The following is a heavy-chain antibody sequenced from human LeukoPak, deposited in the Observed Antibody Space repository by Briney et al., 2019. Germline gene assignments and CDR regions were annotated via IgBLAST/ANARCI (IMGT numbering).Heavy chain of an antibody. CDR1: GYTFTDYY. V-gene: IGHV1-2*02. D-gene: IGHD2-2*01. CDR3: ARGCQYQLLIFLYYYMDV. CDR2: INPNSGGT. Sequence: ASVKVSCKASGYTFTDYYIHWVRQAPGHGREWMGWINPNSGGTNYAPKIQGRVTMTRDTSISTAYMELSRLRSDDTAVYYCARGCQYQLLIFLYYYMDVWGKGTTVTISS. J-gene: IGHJ6*03.